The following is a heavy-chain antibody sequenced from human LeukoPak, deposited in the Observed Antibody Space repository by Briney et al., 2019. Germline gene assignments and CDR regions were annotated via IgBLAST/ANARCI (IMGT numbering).Heavy chain of an antibody. CDR1: GYTFTSYG. CDR3: AREGHGGLIAAVALRGIDY. Sequence: ASVKVSCKASGYTFTSYGISWVRQAPGQGLEWMGWISAYNGNTNYAQKLQGRVTMTTDTSTSTAYMELRSLRSDDTAVYYCAREGHGGLIAAVALRGIDYWGQGTLVTVSS. J-gene: IGHJ4*02. CDR2: ISAYNGNT. V-gene: IGHV1-18*01. D-gene: IGHD6-13*01.